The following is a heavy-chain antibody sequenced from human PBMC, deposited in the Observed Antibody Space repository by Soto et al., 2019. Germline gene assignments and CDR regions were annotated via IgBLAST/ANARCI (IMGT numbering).Heavy chain of an antibody. CDR3: ARGLTALLWGDAFDI. J-gene: IGHJ3*02. Sequence: QVQLVQSGAEVKKPGASVKVSCKASGYTFTSYAMHWVRQAPGQRLEWMGWINAGNGNTKYSQKFQGRVTITVATSAXTAYMELSSLRSEDTAVYYCARGLTALLWGDAFDIWGQGTMVTVSS. CDR1: GYTFTSYA. V-gene: IGHV1-3*01. CDR2: INAGNGNT. D-gene: IGHD2-15*01.